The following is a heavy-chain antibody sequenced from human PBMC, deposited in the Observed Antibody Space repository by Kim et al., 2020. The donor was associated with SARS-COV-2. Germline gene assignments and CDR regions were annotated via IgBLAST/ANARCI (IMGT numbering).Heavy chain of an antibody. CDR2: INSDGSST. CDR3: ATIGATVVGANKNWFDP. V-gene: IGHV3-74*01. D-gene: IGHD1-26*01. CDR1: GFTFSSYW. Sequence: GGSLRLSCAASGFTFSSYWMHWVRQAPGKGLVWVSRINSDGSSTSYADSVKGRFTISRDNAKNTLYLQMNSLRAEDTAVYYCATIGATVVGANKNWFDPWGQGTLVTVSS. J-gene: IGHJ5*02.